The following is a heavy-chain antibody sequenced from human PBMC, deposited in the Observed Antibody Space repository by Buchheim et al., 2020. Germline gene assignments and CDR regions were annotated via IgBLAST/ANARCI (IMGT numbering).Heavy chain of an antibody. Sequence: QLHLQESGPGLVKPSETLSLTCTVSGGSISSTRYYWGWIRQPPGQGLEWIGSIYYDGSTYYNPSLKSRVTMSVYTSKYLFSLKLSSLTAADTAVYYCARSVVNAAGNYGMDVWGQGTT. J-gene: IGHJ6*02. CDR3: ARSVVNAAGNYGMDV. CDR2: IYYDGST. V-gene: IGHV4-39*07. CDR1: GGSISSTRYY. D-gene: IGHD6-13*01.